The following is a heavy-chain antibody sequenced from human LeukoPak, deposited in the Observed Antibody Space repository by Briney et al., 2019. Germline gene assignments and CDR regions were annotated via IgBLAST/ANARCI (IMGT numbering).Heavy chain of an antibody. CDR3: AKELNYYDTSGSY. D-gene: IGHD3-22*01. Sequence: TGGTLRLSCAACGFTFSSYGMSWVRQAPGKGLEWVSAISGSGGSTYYADSVKGRFTISRDNSKNTLYLQMNSLRAEDTAVYYCAKELNYYDTSGSYWGQGTLVTVSS. V-gene: IGHV3-23*01. CDR2: ISGSGGST. CDR1: GFTFSSYG. J-gene: IGHJ4*02.